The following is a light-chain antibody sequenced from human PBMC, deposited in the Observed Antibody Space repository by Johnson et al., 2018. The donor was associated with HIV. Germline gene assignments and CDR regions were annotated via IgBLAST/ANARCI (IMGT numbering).Light chain of an antibody. V-gene: IGLV1-51*02. CDR1: SSNIGNNY. CDR3: GTWDTSTGAHYV. Sequence: QSALTQPPSVSAAPGQKVTISCSGSSSNIGNNYVSWYQQVPGTAPKLLIYENNQRPSGIPDRFSGSKSGTSATLGITGLQTGDEADYYCGTWDTSTGAHYVFGSGTKVTVL. CDR2: ENN. J-gene: IGLJ1*01.